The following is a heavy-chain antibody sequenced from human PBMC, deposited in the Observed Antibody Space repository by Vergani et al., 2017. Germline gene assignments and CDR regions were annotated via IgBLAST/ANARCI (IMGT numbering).Heavy chain of an antibody. J-gene: IGHJ4*02. CDR1: GGTFSSYA. V-gene: IGHV1-69*01. D-gene: IGHD2-21*02. CDR2: IIPIFGTA. Sequence: QVQLVQSGAEVKKPGSSVKVSCKASGGTFSSYAISWVRQAPGQGLEWMGGIIPIFGTANYAQKFQGRVTITADESTSPAYMELSSLRSEDTAVYYCASNVRNIVVVTVLTYFDYWGQGTLVTVSS. CDR3: ASNVRNIVVVTVLTYFDY.